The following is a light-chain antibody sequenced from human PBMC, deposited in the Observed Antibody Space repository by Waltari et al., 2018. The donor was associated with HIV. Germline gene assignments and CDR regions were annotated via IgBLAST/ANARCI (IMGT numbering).Light chain of an antibody. CDR3: QSYDTKTHWV. Sequence: NFMLTQPHSVSGSAGKTVTISCTRDSGSICTNFVQLFQQRPGSAPRTLSFEDNQRPSGGSDRFSASIDSSSNSASLTISGLKTEDEGHYYCQSYDTKTHWVFGGGSKLTVL. CDR1: SGSICTNF. V-gene: IGLV6-57*03. CDR2: EDN. J-gene: IGLJ3*02.